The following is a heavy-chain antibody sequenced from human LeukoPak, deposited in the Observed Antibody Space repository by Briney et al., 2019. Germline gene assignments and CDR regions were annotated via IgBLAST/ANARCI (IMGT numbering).Heavy chain of an antibody. D-gene: IGHD6-13*01. J-gene: IGHJ3*02. CDR1: GFTFSSYG. V-gene: IGHV3-30*18. CDR2: ISYDGSNK. Sequence: QPGRSLRLSCAASGFTFSSYGMHWVRQAPGKGLEWVAVISYDGSNKYYADSVKGRFTISRDNSKNTLYLQMNSLRAEDTAVYYCAKDFLSGGSSWYSDAFDIWGQGTMFTVSS. CDR3: AKDFLSGGSSWYSDAFDI.